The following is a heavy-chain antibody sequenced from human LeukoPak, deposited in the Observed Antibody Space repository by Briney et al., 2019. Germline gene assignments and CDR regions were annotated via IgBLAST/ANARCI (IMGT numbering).Heavy chain of an antibody. Sequence: ASVKVSCKASGYTFTSYGISWVRQAPGQGLEWMGWISPYSDNTNCAQNLQGRVTMTTDTSTSTAYMELRSLRSDDTAVYYCARVTKRLGELSLYSDFDYWGQGTLVTVSS. CDR2: ISPYSDNT. D-gene: IGHD3-16*02. CDR1: GYTFTSYG. CDR3: ARVTKRLGELSLYSDFDY. J-gene: IGHJ4*02. V-gene: IGHV1-18*01.